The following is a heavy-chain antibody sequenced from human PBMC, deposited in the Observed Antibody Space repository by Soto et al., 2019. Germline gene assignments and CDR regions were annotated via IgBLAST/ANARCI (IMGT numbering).Heavy chain of an antibody. J-gene: IGHJ1*01. V-gene: IGHV5-51*01. D-gene: IGHD3-22*01. CDR3: ARQRTYFDSPSY. CDR1: GDLLSNSC. CDR2: INPRDSNI. Sequence: PREALNLSVKGSGDLLSNSCNRLVGQMPGTGLEWMGIINPRDSNIRYSPSFQGQVTLSANKSTNTAYLQWSSLKASNTAMYYCARQRTYFDSPSYWGQVVMVSVSS.